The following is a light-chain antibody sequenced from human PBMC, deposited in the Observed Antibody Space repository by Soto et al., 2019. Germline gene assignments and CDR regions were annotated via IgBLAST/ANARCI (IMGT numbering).Light chain of an antibody. V-gene: IGLV2-18*02. CDR2: QVS. CDR1: SSDVGSYNR. Sequence: QSALTLPPSVSGSPGQSVTISCTGTSSDVGSYNRVSWYQQPPGTAPKLMIYQVSNRPSGVPDRFSGSKSGNTASLTISGLQAEDEADYYCSSYTSSSTWVFGGGTQLTVL. J-gene: IGLJ3*02. CDR3: SSYTSSSTWV.